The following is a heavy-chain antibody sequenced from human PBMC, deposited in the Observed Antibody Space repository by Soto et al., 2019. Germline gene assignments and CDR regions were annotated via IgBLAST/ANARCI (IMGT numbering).Heavy chain of an antibody. D-gene: IGHD3-10*01. Sequence: SETLSLTCAVYGGSFNSYFWNWVRQPPGKGLEWIGEVTPYGRSNYNPSLKSRATISKDTSKNHFSLEVISVTAADTAVYYCTTSGRSWPDSFDIWAQGAMVTVSS. V-gene: IGHV4-34*01. CDR3: TTSGRSWPDSFDI. J-gene: IGHJ3*02. CDR2: VTPYGRS. CDR1: GGSFNSYF.